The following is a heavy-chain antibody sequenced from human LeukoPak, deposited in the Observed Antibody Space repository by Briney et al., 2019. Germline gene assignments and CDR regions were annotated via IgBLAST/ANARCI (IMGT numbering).Heavy chain of an antibody. V-gene: IGHV4-59*01. D-gene: IGHD3-22*01. CDR1: GGSISTYY. J-gene: IGHJ4*02. CDR3: ARVAYYDSSGYYFDY. Sequence: PSETLSLTCTVSGGSISTYYWSWIRQPPGKGLECIGYIDSTGSTNYKPSLKSRVTISVDTSKNQFSLRMRSVTAADTPVYYCARVAYYDSSGYYFDYWGQGTLVTVSS. CDR2: IDSTGST.